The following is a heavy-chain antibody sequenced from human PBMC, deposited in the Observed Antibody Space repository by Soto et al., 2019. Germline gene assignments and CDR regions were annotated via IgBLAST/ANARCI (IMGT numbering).Heavy chain of an antibody. Sequence: GGSLRLSCAASGFTFSSYAMSWVRQSPGKGLEWVSAISGSGGSTYYADSVKGRFTISRDNSKNTLYLQMNSLRAEDTAVYYCAKDFGVPAPPRYNYFDYWGQGTLVTVSS. V-gene: IGHV3-23*01. D-gene: IGHD2-2*01. CDR2: ISGSGGST. J-gene: IGHJ4*02. CDR1: GFTFSSYA. CDR3: AKDFGVPAPPRYNYFDY.